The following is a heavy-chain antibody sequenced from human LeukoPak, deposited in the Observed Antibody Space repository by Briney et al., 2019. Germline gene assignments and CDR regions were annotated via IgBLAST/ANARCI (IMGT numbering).Heavy chain of an antibody. Sequence: PSETLSLTRTVSGGSLRSSTYYWAWIRQPPGKGLEWLGSIHYDGSTFDNPSLKSRVTMSVDTSRNHFSLKMTSVTAADTAVYYCARDNRSLLDSWGQGILVTVSS. CDR3: ARDNRSLLDS. CDR2: IHYDGST. V-gene: IGHV4-39*07. CDR1: GGSLRSSTYY. D-gene: IGHD3-16*02. J-gene: IGHJ4*02.